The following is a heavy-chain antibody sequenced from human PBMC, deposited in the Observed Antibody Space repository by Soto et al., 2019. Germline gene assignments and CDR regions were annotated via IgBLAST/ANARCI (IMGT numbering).Heavy chain of an antibody. CDR2: IWYDGSNK. Sequence: GGSLRLSCAASGFTFSSYGMHLVRQAPGKGLEWVAVIWYDGSNKYYADSVKGRFTISRDNSKNTLYLQMNSLRAEETAVYYCAREGSLWGAFDILGQGTMVPVSS. J-gene: IGHJ3*02. D-gene: IGHD3-16*01. V-gene: IGHV3-33*08. CDR3: AREGSLWGAFDI. CDR1: GFTFSSYG.